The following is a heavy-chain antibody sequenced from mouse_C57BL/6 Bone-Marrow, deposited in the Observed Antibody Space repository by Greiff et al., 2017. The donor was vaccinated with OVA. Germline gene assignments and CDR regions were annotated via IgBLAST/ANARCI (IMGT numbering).Heavy chain of an antibody. J-gene: IGHJ2*01. D-gene: IGHD3-3*01. CDR2: IYPGDGDT. V-gene: IGHV1-82*01. CDR3: ARGDRGYFDY. Sequence: VQLQQSGPELVKPGASVKISCKASGYAFSSSWMNWVKQRPGQGLEWIGRIYPGDGDTNYNGKFKGKATLTADKSSSTAYMQLSSLTSEDSAVYCCARGDRGYFDYWGQGTTLTVSA. CDR1: GYAFSSSW.